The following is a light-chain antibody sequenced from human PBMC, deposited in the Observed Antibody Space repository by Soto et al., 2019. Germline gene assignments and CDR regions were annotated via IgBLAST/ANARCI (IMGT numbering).Light chain of an antibody. V-gene: IGKV3-15*01. Sequence: EIVLTQSPGTLSLSPGERATLFCRASQTITTSQLAWYQQKPGQAPRLLIYGASTRATGVPARFSGSGSATEFTLSISSLQSEDVAVYYCQQYGDWPPETFGQGTKLEI. CDR2: GAS. CDR1: QTITTS. CDR3: QQYGDWPPET. J-gene: IGKJ2*01.